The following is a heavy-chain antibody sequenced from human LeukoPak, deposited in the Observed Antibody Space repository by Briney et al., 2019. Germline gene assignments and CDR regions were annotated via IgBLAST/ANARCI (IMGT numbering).Heavy chain of an antibody. CDR1: GFSASANY. D-gene: IGHD2-21*02. CDR3: ARTDETAPAEDFQH. Sequence: TGGPQGFSWGACGFSASANYVSWVRQSTGKGLEGVSVIYSGGSTYYADSVKGRFTISRDNSKNTLYLQMKSLRAEDTAVYYCARTDETAPAEDFQHWGQGTLVTVSS. J-gene: IGHJ1*01. CDR2: IYSGGST. V-gene: IGHV3-53*01.